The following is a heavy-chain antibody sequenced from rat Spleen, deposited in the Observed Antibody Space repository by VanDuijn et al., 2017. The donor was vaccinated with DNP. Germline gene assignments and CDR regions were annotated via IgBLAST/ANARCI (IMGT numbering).Heavy chain of an antibody. CDR2: IWNTGGT. Sequence: QVQLKESGPGLVQPSQTLSLTCTVSGFSLTSYNVHWLRHPTGKGLEWMGVIWNTGGTRYNSALKSRLSISKDTSKSQVFLNMNSLQTEDTATYYCARDGWDSWYFDFWGPGTMVTVSS. CDR1: GFSLTSYN. D-gene: IGHD1-7*01. V-gene: IGHV2-41*01. J-gene: IGHJ1*01. CDR3: ARDGWDSWYFDF.